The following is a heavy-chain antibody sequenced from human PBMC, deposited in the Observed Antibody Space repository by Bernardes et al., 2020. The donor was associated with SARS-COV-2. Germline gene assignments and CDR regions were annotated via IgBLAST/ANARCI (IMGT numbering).Heavy chain of an antibody. CDR1: AFTFNNYA. CDR3: AKDVGGGTSCPPSCFYYMDV. D-gene: IGHD2-2*01. J-gene: IGHJ6*03. V-gene: IGHV3-23*01. CDR2: ISGSGAHT. Sequence: GSLRLSCAASAFTFNNYAMTWVRQAPGKGLEWVSAISGSGAHTYYADSMKGRFTISRDNSKNTLYLQMNSLRAEDTAVYYCAKDVGGGTSCPPSCFYYMDVWGTGTMVTVS.